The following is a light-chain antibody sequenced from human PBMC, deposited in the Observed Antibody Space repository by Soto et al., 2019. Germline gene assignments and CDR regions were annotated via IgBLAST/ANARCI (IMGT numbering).Light chain of an antibody. J-gene: IGKJ1*01. CDR3: QQRSNWPP. Sequence: EIVLTQSPATLSLSPGESATLSCRASQSVSTSLAWFQQKPGQAPRLLIFDASKRATGIPARFSGSGSGTDFTLTISSLEPEDFAVYYCQQRSNWPPFGQGTKVDIK. CDR2: DAS. CDR1: QSVSTS. V-gene: IGKV3-11*01.